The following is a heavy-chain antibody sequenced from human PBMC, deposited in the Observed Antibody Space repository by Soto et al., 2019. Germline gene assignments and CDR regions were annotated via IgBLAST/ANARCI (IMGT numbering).Heavy chain of an antibody. V-gene: IGHV3-66*01. J-gene: IGHJ6*02. CDR1: GFTVSTNY. Sequence: GSLRLSCAASGFTVSTNYMTWVRQAPGKGLEWVSAIYRGGNTYYAESVKARFTISRDNSKNTVYLQMNSLRAEDTAVYYCARDLRVVVPAGYYYYGMDVWGQGTTVTVSS. CDR2: IYRGGNT. D-gene: IGHD2-2*01. CDR3: ARDLRVVVPAGYYYYGMDV.